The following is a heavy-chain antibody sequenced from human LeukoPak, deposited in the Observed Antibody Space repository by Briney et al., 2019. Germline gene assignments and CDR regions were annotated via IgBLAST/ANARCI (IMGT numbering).Heavy chain of an antibody. CDR1: GFTFSSYG. J-gene: IGHJ4*02. D-gene: IGHD5-12*01. Sequence: PGRSLRLSCAASGFTFSSYGMHWVRQAPGKGLEWVAVIWYDGSNKYYADSVEGRFTISRDNSKNTLYLQMNSLRAEDTAVYYCARAVTMVATWGFFDYWGQGTLVTVFS. CDR2: IWYDGSNK. CDR3: ARAVTMVATWGFFDY. V-gene: IGHV3-33*01.